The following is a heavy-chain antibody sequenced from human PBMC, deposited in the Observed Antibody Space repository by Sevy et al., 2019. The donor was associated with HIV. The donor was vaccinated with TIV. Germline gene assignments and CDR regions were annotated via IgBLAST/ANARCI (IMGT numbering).Heavy chain of an antibody. CDR1: GFTFRNYA. V-gene: IGHV3-30-3*01. CDR2: ISYDGSDK. Sequence: GGSLRLSCAASGFTFRNYAMHWVRQAPGKGLEWVAVISYDGSDKYYADSVKDRFTISRDISKNTLYLQVNSLIPGDTAVYYCARGDDLASAGFDSWGQGTLVTVSS. D-gene: IGHD6-13*01. CDR3: ARGDDLASAGFDS. J-gene: IGHJ4*02.